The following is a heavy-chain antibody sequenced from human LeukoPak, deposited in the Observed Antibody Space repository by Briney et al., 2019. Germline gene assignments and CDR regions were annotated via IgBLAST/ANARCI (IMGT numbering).Heavy chain of an antibody. CDR3: ARGRLGRVYYFDY. V-gene: IGHV4-38-2*02. J-gene: IGHJ4*02. CDR2: TSHRGTT. Sequence: PSETLSLTCTVSGYSISSGYYWGWIRQPPGKGLEWIGSTSHRGTTYYNPSLKSRVTISVDTSKNQFSLKLSSVTAADTAVYYCARGRLGRVYYFDYWGQGTLVTVSS. CDR1: GYSISSGYY. D-gene: IGHD6-13*01.